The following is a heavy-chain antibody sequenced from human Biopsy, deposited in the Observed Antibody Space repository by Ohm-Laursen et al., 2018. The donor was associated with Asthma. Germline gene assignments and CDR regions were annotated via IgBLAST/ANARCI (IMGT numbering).Heavy chain of an antibody. Sequence: GTLSLTCTVSGGSISSDYWSWLRQSPGKGLEWIGFVFWSGSTHYSRSLERRVSISIDTATNEFSMKLWSVTPADTAVYFCARVVSYGDIYFGIDVWGPGNTVVVS. J-gene: IGHJ6*02. CDR2: VFWSGST. D-gene: IGHD4-23*01. V-gene: IGHV4-59*08. CDR1: GGSISSDY. CDR3: ARVVSYGDIYFGIDV.